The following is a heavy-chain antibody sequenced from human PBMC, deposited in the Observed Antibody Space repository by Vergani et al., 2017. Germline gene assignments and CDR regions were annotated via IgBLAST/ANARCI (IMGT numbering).Heavy chain of an antibody. V-gene: IGHV4-39*01. CDR3: AGQGALWFGEPGAFDI. CDR2: IYYSGST. D-gene: IGHD3-10*01. Sequence: QLQLQESGPGLVKPSETLSLTCTVSGGSIISSSYYWGWIRQPPGKGLEWIGSIYYSGSTYYNPSLKSRVTVSVDTSKNQFSLKLSCVTAADTAVYYCAGQGALWFGEPGAFDIWGQGTMVTVSS. J-gene: IGHJ3*02. CDR1: GGSIISSSYY.